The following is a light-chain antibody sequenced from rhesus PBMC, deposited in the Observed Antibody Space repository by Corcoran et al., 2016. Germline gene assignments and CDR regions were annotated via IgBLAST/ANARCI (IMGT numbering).Light chain of an antibody. CDR3: LQYSSSPFT. CDR1: QGISSW. Sequence: DIQMTQSPSSLSASVGDKVTITCRARQGISSWLAWYQQKPGKAPKLLNYKASSLQSGVPSRFSGSGSGTDFTLTISSLQPAYFATYYCLQYSSSPFTFGPGTKLDIK. CDR2: KAS. J-gene: IGKJ3*01. V-gene: IGKV1-22*01.